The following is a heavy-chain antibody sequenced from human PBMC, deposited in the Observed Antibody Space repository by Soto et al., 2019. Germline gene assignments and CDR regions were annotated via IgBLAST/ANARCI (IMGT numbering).Heavy chain of an antibody. CDR2: IYYSGST. V-gene: IGHV4-59*08. D-gene: IGHD6-19*01. CDR1: GGSISSNY. CDR3: ARRYSSGRFDP. J-gene: IGHJ5*02. Sequence: QVQLQESGPGLVKPSETLSLTCSVSGGSISSNYWSWIRQAPGKGLEWIGYIYYSGSTNYNPSLKSRVTIPVDTSKNQFSLKMRSVTAADTAVYYCARRYSSGRFDPWGQGTLVTVSS.